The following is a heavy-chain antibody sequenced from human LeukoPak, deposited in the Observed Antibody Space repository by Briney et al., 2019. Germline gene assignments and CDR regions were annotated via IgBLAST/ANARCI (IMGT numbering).Heavy chain of an antibody. CDR2: INPSGGST. J-gene: IGHJ4*02. D-gene: IGHD6-19*01. CDR1: GYTFTSCY. CDR3: ARDRPDSSGWYGGFDY. V-gene: IGHV1-46*01. Sequence: ASVKVSCKASGYTFTSCYMHWVRQAPGQGLEWMGIINPSGGSTSYAQKFQGRVTMTRDTSTSTVYMELSSLRSEDTAVYYCARDRPDSSGWYGGFDYWGQGTLVTVSS.